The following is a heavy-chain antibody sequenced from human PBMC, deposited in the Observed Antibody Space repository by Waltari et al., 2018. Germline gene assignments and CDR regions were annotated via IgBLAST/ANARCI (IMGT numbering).Heavy chain of an antibody. Sequence: EVQMVESGGGLVKPGESLRLSCAASGFTFTPAWLTWVRQAPGKGLGWVGRIKSKNDGEITDFAAPVKGRCTISRDDSKNTVYLQMTSLKTEDTAVYYCTTLDAPWGGWGQGTLVTVSS. D-gene: IGHD7-27*01. V-gene: IGHV3-15*05. J-gene: IGHJ4*02. CDR1: GFTFTPAW. CDR3: TTLDAPWGG. CDR2: IKSKNDGEIT.